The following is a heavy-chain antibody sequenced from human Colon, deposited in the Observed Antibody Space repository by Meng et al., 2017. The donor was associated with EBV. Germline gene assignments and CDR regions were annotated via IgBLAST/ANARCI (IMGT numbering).Heavy chain of an antibody. Sequence: QVQLQQWGAGLLKPSETLSLTCAVYGGSFSFSGYFWSWIRQPPGKGLEWIGYIHHSGSAYYNPSLKSRVSISVDTSKNQFSLNLNSMTAADTAVYYCASFDHIPRRNYFDYWGQGTLVTVSS. CDR3: ASFDHIPRRNYFDY. CDR1: GGSFSFSGYF. CDR2: IHHSGSA. V-gene: IGHV4-30-4*08. J-gene: IGHJ4*02. D-gene: IGHD2-21*01.